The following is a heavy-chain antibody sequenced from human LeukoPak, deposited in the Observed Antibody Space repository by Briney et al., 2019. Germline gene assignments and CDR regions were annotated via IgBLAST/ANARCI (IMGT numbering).Heavy chain of an antibody. J-gene: IGHJ6*02. D-gene: IGHD6-13*01. CDR1: GFTFSSYS. CDR2: ISSSSSYI. V-gene: IGHV3-21*01. Sequence: PGGSLRLSCAASGFTFSSYSMNWVRQAPGKGLEWVSSISSSSSYIYYADSVKGRFTISRDNSKNTLYLQMNSLRAEDTAVYYCAKSRGSSWFLGLDVWGQGTTVAVSS. CDR3: AKSRGSSWFLGLDV.